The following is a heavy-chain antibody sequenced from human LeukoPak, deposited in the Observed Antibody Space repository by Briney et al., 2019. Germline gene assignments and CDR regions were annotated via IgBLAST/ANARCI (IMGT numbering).Heavy chain of an antibody. Sequence: SVKVSCKASGGTFSSYAISWVRQAPGQGLEWMGGIIPIFGTANYAQKFQGRVTITADKSTSTAYMELSGLRSEDTAVYYCARAIDYDILTGSPYYFDYWGQGTLVTVSS. CDR2: IIPIFGTA. CDR3: ARAIDYDILTGSPYYFDY. D-gene: IGHD3-9*01. V-gene: IGHV1-69*06. J-gene: IGHJ4*02. CDR1: GGTFSSYA.